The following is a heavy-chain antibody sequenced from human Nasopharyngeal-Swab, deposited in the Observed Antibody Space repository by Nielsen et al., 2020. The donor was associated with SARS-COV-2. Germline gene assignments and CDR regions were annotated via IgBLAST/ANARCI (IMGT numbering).Heavy chain of an antibody. J-gene: IGHJ4*02. CDR1: GVPVSSTNYY. CDR2: IYYSGST. D-gene: IGHD4-11*01. V-gene: IGHV4-39*07. CDR3: ARVPPYSNYFDS. Sequence: SETLSLTCTVSGVPVSSTNYYWGWLRQPPGKGLEWIGSIYYSGSTYYNPSLKSRVTISVDTSKNQFSLNLSSVTAADTAVYYCARVPPYSNYFDSWGQGTLVTVSS.